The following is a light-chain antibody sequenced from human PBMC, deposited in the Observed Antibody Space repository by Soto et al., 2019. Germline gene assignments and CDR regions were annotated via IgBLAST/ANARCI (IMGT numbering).Light chain of an antibody. CDR3: QQYKSFSLT. CDR2: KAS. Sequence: DIQMTQSPSTLSASVGDRVTITCRASQSISSWLAWYQQKPGKAPKLLINKASSLESGVPSRFSGSGSGTEFSLTISSLQPDDFATYYCQQYKSFSLTFGGGTKVDI. CDR1: QSISSW. J-gene: IGKJ4*01. V-gene: IGKV1-5*03.